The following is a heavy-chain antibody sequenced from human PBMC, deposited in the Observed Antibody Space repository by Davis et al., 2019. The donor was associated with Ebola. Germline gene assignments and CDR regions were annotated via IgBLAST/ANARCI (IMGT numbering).Heavy chain of an antibody. CDR1: GNSLASHW. CDR2: IYTGDSDT. J-gene: IGHJ3*02. Sequence: GESLKISCKDSGNSLASHWIGWVRQMPGKGLEWMGIIYTGDSDTRYSPSFRGQVTISADKSIKTAFLQWSSLKASDTAIYYCATLRRTITGMDDGFDIWGQGTMVTGSS. CDR3: ATLRRTITGMDDGFDI. D-gene: IGHD1-20*01. V-gene: IGHV5-51*01.